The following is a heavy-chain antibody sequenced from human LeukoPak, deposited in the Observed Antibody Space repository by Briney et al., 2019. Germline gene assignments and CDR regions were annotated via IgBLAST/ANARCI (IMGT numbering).Heavy chain of an antibody. V-gene: IGHV4-59*01. Sequence: SETLSLTCNVSGGSMSNIYYWGWIRQPPEKGLEWIGYIYYSGSTNYNPSLKSRVTISVDTSKNQFSLKLSSVTAADTAVYYCASGLIAARPRGWGQGTLVTVSS. D-gene: IGHD6-6*01. CDR1: GGSMSNIYY. J-gene: IGHJ4*02. CDR2: IYYSGST. CDR3: ASGLIAARPRG.